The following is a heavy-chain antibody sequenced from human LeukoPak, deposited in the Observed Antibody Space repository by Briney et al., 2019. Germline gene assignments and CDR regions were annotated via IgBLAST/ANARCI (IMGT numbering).Heavy chain of an antibody. J-gene: IGHJ4*02. CDR1: GGSISSSSYY. CDR2: IYYSGST. D-gene: IGHD3-3*01. V-gene: IGHV4-39*01. Sequence: SETLSLTCTVSGGSISSSSYYWGWIRQPPGKGLEWIGSIYYSGSTYYNPSLKSRVTISVDTSKNQFSLKLSSVTAADTAVYYCARHGSLYYDFWSGQNLYYFDYWGQGTLVTVSS. CDR3: ARHGSLYYDFWSGQNLYYFDY.